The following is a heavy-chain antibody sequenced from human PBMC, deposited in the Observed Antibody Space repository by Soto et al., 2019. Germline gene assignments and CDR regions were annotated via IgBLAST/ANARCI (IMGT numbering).Heavy chain of an antibody. Sequence: QVQLVQSGAEVKKPGASVKVSCKASGYTFTSYAMHWVRQAPGTRLEWMGWINAGNGNTKYSQKFQGRVTITRDTSASTAYMELSSLRSEDTAVYYCARGESSSWYSLDYWGQGTLVTVSS. J-gene: IGHJ4*02. CDR1: GYTFTSYA. D-gene: IGHD6-13*01. CDR2: INAGNGNT. CDR3: ARGESSSWYSLDY. V-gene: IGHV1-3*01.